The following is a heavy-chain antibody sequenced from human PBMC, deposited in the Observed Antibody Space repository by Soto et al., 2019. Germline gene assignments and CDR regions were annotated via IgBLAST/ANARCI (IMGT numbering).Heavy chain of an antibody. CDR3: ARDESDYGFDY. J-gene: IGHJ4*02. CDR2: ISYDGSNK. D-gene: IGHD4-17*01. CDR1: GFTFSSYA. V-gene: IGHV3-30-3*01. Sequence: QVQLVESGGGVVQPGRSLRLSCAASGFTFSSYAMHWVRQAPGKGLEWVAVISYDGSNKYYADSVKGRFTISRDNSKNTLYLQMNSLRAEDTAVYYCARDESDYGFDYWGQGTMVTVSS.